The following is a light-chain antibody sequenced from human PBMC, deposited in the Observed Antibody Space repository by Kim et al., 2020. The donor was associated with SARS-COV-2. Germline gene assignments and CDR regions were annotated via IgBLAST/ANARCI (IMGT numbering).Light chain of an antibody. CDR1: KSVSSNY. V-gene: IGKV3-20*01. Sequence: PPGETATLAGRARKSVSSNYLAWYQQKPGQAPRLLIYGASSRATGSPDRCSGSGSGTDFTLTISRLEPEDFALYYCLQYGSSSPTFGQGTKLEI. CDR3: LQYGSSSPT. CDR2: GAS. J-gene: IGKJ2*01.